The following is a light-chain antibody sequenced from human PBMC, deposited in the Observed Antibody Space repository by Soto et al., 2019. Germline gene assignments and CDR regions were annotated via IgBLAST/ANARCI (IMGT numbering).Light chain of an antibody. V-gene: IGKV1-5*03. CDR3: QQYNRYSS. CDR1: QSVSSW. CDR2: KAS. Sequence: DIQMTQSPSTLSASVGDRVTITCRASQSVSSWLAWYQQKPGKAPKLLISKASSLESGVPSRFSGSGSGTEFTLTISSLQPDDFATYYCQQYNRYSSFGQGTKLEIK. J-gene: IGKJ2*01.